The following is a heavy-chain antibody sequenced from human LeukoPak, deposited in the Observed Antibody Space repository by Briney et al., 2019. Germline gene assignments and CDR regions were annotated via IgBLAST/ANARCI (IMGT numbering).Heavy chain of an antibody. Sequence: GGSLRLSCAASGFTFSSYEMNWVRQAPGKGLEWVSYISSSGSTIYYADSVKGRFTISRDNAKNSLYLQMNSLRAEDTAVYYCARPEDSSGYPTCFDYWGQETLVTVSS. D-gene: IGHD3-22*01. CDR3: ARPEDSSGYPTCFDY. V-gene: IGHV3-48*03. CDR2: ISSSGSTI. CDR1: GFTFSSYE. J-gene: IGHJ4*02.